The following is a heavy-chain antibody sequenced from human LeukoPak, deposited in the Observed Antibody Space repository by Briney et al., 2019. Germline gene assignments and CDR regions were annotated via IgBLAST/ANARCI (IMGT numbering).Heavy chain of an antibody. CDR1: GGSISSSSYY. CDR3: ARARVMDV. V-gene: IGHV4-39*07. Sequence: SETLSLTCTVSGGSISSSSYYWGWIRQPPGKGLEWIGSIYYSGSTNYNPSLKSRVTISVDTSKNQFSLKLSSVTAADTAVYYCARARVMDVWGQGTTVTVSS. J-gene: IGHJ6*02. CDR2: IYYSGST.